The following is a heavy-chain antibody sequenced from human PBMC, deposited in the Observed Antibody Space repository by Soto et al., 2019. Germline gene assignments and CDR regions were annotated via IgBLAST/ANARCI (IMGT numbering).Heavy chain of an antibody. Sequence: LRLSCAASGFTFSSYAMHWVRQAPGKGLEWAAVISYDGSNKYYADSVKGRFTISRDNSKNTLYLQMNSLRAEDTAVYYCARDRTIFGVVPCMDVWGQGTTVTVSS. CDR3: ARDRTIFGVVPCMDV. D-gene: IGHD3-3*01. V-gene: IGHV3-30-3*01. CDR2: ISYDGSNK. CDR1: GFTFSSYA. J-gene: IGHJ6*02.